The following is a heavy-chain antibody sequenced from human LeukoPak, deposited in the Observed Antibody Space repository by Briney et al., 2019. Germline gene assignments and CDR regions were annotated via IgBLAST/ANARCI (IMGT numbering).Heavy chain of an antibody. D-gene: IGHD3-10*01. J-gene: IGHJ6*04. CDR1: GGTFSSYA. CDR2: IIPIFGTA. Sequence: ASVKVSCKASGGTFSSYAISWVRQAPGQGLEWMGGIIPIFGTANYAQKFQGRVTITADESTSTAYMELSSLRSEDTAVYYCASSAGITMVRGAYYYYGKDVWGKGTTVTVSS. V-gene: IGHV1-69*01. CDR3: ASSAGITMVRGAYYYYGKDV.